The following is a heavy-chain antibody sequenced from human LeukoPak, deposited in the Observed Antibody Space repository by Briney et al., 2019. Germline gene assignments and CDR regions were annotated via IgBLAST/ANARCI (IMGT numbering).Heavy chain of an antibody. CDR2: ISGSGGST. J-gene: IGHJ4*02. D-gene: IGHD2-15*01. V-gene: IGHV3-23*01. CDR3: AKDWIKGRGGETDY. CDR1: GFSFSTYA. Sequence: GGSLRLSCAASGFSFSTYAISWVRQAPGKGLEWVSAISGSGGSTYYADSVKGRFTISRDSSKNTLYLQMNSLRAEDTAVYYCAKDWIKGRGGETDYWGQGTLVTVSS.